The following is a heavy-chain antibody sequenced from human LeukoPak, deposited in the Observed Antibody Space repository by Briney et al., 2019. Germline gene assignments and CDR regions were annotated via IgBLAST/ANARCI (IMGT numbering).Heavy chain of an antibody. V-gene: IGHV3-23*01. CDR1: GFTFSSHG. J-gene: IGHJ4*02. D-gene: IGHD2/OR15-2a*01. CDR2: ITGSGANA. Sequence: PGETLRLSCAASGFTFSSHGMNWVRQAPGKGLEWVSGITGSGANAYYADSVKGRFTISRDNSRNTLYLQMNSLRAEDTAVYYCARSGLSRFGFWGQGTLVTVSS. CDR3: ARSGLSRFGF.